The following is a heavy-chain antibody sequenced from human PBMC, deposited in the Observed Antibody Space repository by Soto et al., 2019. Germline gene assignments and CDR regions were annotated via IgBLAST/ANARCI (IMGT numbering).Heavy chain of an antibody. CDR1: GFTFSSYW. CDR3: GRGGSDSPMAPGY. Sequence: PGGSLRLSCAASGFTFSSYWMHWVRQAPGKGLVWVSRINPDGSATNYADSVKGRFTISRDNAKNTLYLQMNSLRAEDTVVFYCGRGGSDSPMAPGYWGQGTLVTVSS. J-gene: IGHJ4*02. D-gene: IGHD5-18*01. CDR2: INPDGSAT. V-gene: IGHV3-74*01.